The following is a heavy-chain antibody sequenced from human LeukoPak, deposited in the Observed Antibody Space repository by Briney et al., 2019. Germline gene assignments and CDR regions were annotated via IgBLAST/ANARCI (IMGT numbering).Heavy chain of an antibody. CDR1: GGSFSGYY. CDR3: ARGRYYYDSSGYYPTHLDY. J-gene: IGHJ4*02. V-gene: IGHV4-34*01. Sequence: SETLSLTCAVYGGSFSGYYWSWIRQPPGKGLEWIGEINHSGSTNYNPSLKSRVTISVDTSKNQFSLKLSSVTAADTAVYYCARGRYYYDSSGYYPTHLDYWGQGTLVTVSS. CDR2: INHSGST. D-gene: IGHD3-22*01.